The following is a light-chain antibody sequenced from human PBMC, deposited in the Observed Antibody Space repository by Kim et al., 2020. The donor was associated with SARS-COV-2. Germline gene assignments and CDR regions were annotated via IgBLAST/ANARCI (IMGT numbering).Light chain of an antibody. J-gene: IGKJ4*02. CDR3: QQRHTTPLLT. CDR1: QSISTY. V-gene: IGKV1-39*01. CDR2: AVS. Sequence: DIQMTQSPSTLSASVGDRVNITCRASQSISTYLNLYQQKTGKAPKLLIYAVSTLQSRVPSRFSGSGSGTDFTLTISSLQPEDFATYYCQQRHTTPLLTIGGGTKIDIK.